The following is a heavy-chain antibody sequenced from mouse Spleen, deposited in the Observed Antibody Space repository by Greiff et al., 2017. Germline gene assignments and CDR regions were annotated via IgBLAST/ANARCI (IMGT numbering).Heavy chain of an antibody. CDR1: GFSLTGYG. CDR3: ARDGGITTDLPPFAY. V-gene: IGHV2-6-7*01. CDR2: IWGDGST. Sequence: VMLVESGPGLVAPSQSLSITCTVSGFSLTGYGVNWVRQPPGKGLEWLGMIWGDGSTDYNSALKSRLSISKDNSKSQVFLKMNSLQTDDTARYYCARDGGITTDLPPFAYWGQGTLVTVSA. J-gene: IGHJ3*01. D-gene: IGHD2-4*01.